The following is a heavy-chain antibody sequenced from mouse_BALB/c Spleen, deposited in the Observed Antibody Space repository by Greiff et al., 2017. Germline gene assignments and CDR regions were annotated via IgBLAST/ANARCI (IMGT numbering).Heavy chain of an antibody. CDR2: ISSGGSYT. J-gene: IGHJ4*01. V-gene: IGHV5-9-4*01. CDR1: GFTFSSYA. Sequence: EVQVVESGGGLVKPGGSLKLSCAASGFTFSSYAMSWVRQSPEKRLEWVAEISSGGSYTYYPDTVTGRFTISRDNAKNTLYLEMSSLRSEDTAMYYCARGDLYYYAMDYWGQGTSVTVAS. CDR3: ARGDLYYYAMDY. D-gene: IGHD3-3*01.